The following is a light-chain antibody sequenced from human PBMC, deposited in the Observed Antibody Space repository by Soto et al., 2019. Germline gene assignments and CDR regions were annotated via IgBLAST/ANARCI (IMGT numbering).Light chain of an antibody. V-gene: IGKV3-11*01. CDR3: LQYNNWWT. Sequence: IVLTQSPATLSLSPGERATLSCRASQSVSSYLAWYQQKPGQAPRLLIYDASNRATGIPARFSGSGSGTEFTLTISSLQSEDFAVYYCLQYNNWWTLGQGTKV. J-gene: IGKJ1*01. CDR1: QSVSSY. CDR2: DAS.